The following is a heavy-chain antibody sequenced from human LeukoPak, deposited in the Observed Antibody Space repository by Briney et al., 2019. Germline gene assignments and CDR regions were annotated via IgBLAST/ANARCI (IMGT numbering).Heavy chain of an antibody. Sequence: GRSLRLSCAASGFTFSSYGMHWVRQAPGKGLERVAVISYDGSNKYYADSVKGRFIISRDNSKNTLYLQMNSLRAEDTAVYYCAKDGYYDYVWGSFGSYYYYGMDVWGQGTTVTVSS. V-gene: IGHV3-30*18. J-gene: IGHJ6*02. CDR1: GFTFSSYG. CDR2: ISYDGSNK. CDR3: AKDGYYDYVWGSFGSYYYYGMDV. D-gene: IGHD3-16*01.